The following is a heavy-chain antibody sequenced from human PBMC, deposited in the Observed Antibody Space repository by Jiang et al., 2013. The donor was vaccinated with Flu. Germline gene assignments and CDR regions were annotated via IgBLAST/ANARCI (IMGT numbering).Heavy chain of an antibody. J-gene: IGHJ4*02. Sequence: SYAMHWVRQAPGKGLEWVAVISYDGSNKYYADSVKGRFTISRDNSKNTLYLQMNSLRAEDTAVYYCARWAVADRNFDYWGQGTLVTVSS. V-gene: IGHV3-30-3*01. CDR1: SYA. CDR3: ARWAVADRNFDY. D-gene: IGHD6-19*01. CDR2: ISYDGSNK.